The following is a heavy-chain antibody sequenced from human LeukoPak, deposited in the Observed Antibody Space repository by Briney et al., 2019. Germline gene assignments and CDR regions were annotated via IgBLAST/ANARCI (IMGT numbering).Heavy chain of an antibody. CDR1: GFTFSSYA. J-gene: IGHJ1*01. V-gene: IGHV3-23*01. Sequence: GGSLRLSCAASGFTFSSYAMTWVRQAPGKGLAWVSSISKSDGSTYYADSVKGRFTISRDNSKNTVYLHMDSLRVDDTAIYYCARGALIPDFRGQGPLVTVSS. D-gene: IGHD2-21*01. CDR3: ARGALIPDF. CDR2: ISKSDGST.